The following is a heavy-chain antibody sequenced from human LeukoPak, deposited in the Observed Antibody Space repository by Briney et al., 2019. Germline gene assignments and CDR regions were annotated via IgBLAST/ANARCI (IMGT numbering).Heavy chain of an antibody. CDR1: GFTFSSYA. Sequence: GGSLRLSCAASGFTFSSYAMHWVRQAPGKGLEWVAVISYDGSNKYYADSVRGRFTISRDNSKNTLYLQMNSLRAEDTAVYYCEIQMDYGGSTFDYWGQGTLVTVSS. CDR2: ISYDGSNK. J-gene: IGHJ4*02. CDR3: EIQMDYGGSTFDY. V-gene: IGHV3-30-3*01. D-gene: IGHD4-23*01.